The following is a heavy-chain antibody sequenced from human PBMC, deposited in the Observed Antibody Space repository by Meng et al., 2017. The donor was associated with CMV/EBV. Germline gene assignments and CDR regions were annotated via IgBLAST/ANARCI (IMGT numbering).Heavy chain of an antibody. V-gene: IGHV3-23*01. CDR3: ARERRDISWFDP. D-gene: IGHD2-15*01. Sequence: GESLKISCAASGFTFSSYAMSWVRQAPGKGLEWVSAISGSGGSTYYADSVKGRFTISRDNSKNTLYLQMNSLRAEDTAVYYCARERRDISWFDPWGQGTLVTVSS. J-gene: IGHJ5*02. CDR2: ISGSGGST. CDR1: GFTFSSYA.